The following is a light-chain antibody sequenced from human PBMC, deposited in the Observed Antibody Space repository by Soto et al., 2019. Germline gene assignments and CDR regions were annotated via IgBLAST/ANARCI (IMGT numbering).Light chain of an antibody. CDR1: QTISSW. CDR3: QQYNRLIT. CDR2: DAT. V-gene: IGKV1-5*01. Sequence: DIQMTQSPYTLSGSVGDRVTISFRASQTISSWLAWYQQKPGKAPKLLVYDATSLESGVSSRFSGSGYGTDFTLSINNLQPDDFATYYCQQYNRLITFGQGTRLEIK. J-gene: IGKJ5*01.